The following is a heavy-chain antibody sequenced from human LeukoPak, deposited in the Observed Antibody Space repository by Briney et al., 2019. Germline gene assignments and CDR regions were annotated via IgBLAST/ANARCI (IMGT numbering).Heavy chain of an antibody. V-gene: IGHV4-59*01. CDR1: GGSISSYY. Sequence: SETLSLTCTVSGGSISSYYWSWIRQPPGKGLEWIGYIYYSGSTNYNPSLKSRVTISVDTSKKQFSLKLSSVTAADTAVYYCARVSGCSGVSCYSPSYYYCYYMDVWGSRTTVTVSS. J-gene: IGHJ6*03. CDR2: IYYSGST. D-gene: IGHD2-15*01. CDR3: ARVSGCSGVSCYSPSYYYCYYMDV.